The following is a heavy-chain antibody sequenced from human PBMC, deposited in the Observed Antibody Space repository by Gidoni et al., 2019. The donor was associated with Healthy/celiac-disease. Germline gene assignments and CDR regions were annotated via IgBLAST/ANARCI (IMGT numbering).Heavy chain of an antibody. Sequence: QVQLVESGGGVVQPGRSLRHSCEASGCTFSRYGLHWVRQAPGKGLEWVAVISYDGSNNSYAYSVKGRFPISRDNSKNTLYLQMISLRAEDTAVYYCANALRYSYVTDAFDIWCQGTMVTVSS. CDR3: ANALRYSYVTDAFDI. J-gene: IGHJ3*02. D-gene: IGHD5-18*01. V-gene: IGHV3-30*18. CDR2: ISYDGSNN. CDR1: GCTFSRYG.